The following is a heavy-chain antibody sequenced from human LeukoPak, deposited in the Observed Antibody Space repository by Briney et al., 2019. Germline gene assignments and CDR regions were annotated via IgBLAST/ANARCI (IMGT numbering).Heavy chain of an antibody. CDR2: INPNSGGS. D-gene: IGHD5-24*01. J-gene: IGHJ4*02. V-gene: IGHV1-2*02. Sequence: APVKVSCKPSGYTFTGYYMHWVRQAPGQGLEWMGWINPNSGGSNYAQKFQGRVTMTRDTSISTTYMELNRLTSDDTAVYYCARGEGGDGYNWRDYWGQGTLVTVSS. CDR1: GYTFTGYY. CDR3: ARGEGGDGYNWRDY.